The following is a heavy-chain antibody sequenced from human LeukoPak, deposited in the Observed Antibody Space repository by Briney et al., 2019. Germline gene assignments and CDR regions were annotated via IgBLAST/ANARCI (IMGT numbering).Heavy chain of an antibody. V-gene: IGHV4-30-2*01. CDR2: IYHSGST. D-gene: IGHD5-12*01. J-gene: IGHJ3*02. CDR1: GGSISSGGYS. Sequence: SETLSLTCAVSGGSISSGGYSWRWIRRPPGKGLEWIGYIYHSGSTYYNPSLKSRVTISVDRSKNQFSLKLSSVTAADTAVYYCARGASGYDYRAFDIWGQGTMVTVSS. CDR3: ARGASGYDYRAFDI.